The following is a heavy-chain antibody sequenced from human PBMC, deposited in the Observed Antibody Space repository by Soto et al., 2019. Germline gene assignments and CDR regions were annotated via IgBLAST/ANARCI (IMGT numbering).Heavy chain of an antibody. CDR3: ARVIWSGHLTSDL. V-gene: IGHV3-48*02. Sequence: EVQVVESGGGLVQPGRSLRLSCAASGLTFSSNSMKWVRQAPGKGLEWISYISSSSSTIYADSVKGRFTISRDNAKNSLYLQMNSLRDEDTAVYYCARVIWSGHLTSDLWGQGTLVTVSS. CDR1: GLTFSSNS. D-gene: IGHD3-3*01. J-gene: IGHJ5*02. CDR2: ISSSSSTI.